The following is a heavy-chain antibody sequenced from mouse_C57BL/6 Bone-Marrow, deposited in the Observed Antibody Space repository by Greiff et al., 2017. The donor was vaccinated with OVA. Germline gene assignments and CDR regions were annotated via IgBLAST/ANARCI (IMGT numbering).Heavy chain of an antibody. J-gene: IGHJ3*01. Sequence: VQLQQPGAELVMPGASVQLSCKTSGYTFTSCWMPWVKQRPGQGLEWIGEIDPSDSYTNYIQNFQDKSTLTVVKFSSTAYMQLSSLTSEDSAVYYCARGGYGRAFAYWGEGTLVTVTA. V-gene: IGHV1-69*01. CDR3: ARGGYGRAFAY. CDR1: GYTFTSCW. D-gene: IGHD2-2*01. CDR2: IDPSDSYT.